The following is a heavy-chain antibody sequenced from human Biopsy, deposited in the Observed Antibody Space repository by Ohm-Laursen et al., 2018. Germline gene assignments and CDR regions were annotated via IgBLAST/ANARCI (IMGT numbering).Heavy chain of an antibody. J-gene: IGHJ4*02. CDR2: INCKTGAT. D-gene: IGHD2-8*01. Sequence: SVKVSCKASSYTFTDYNIHWMRQAPGQGLEWLGYINCKTGATNYAQKFQGTVTMTRDTSLSTAYLALGCFRSADAAIYYCARDPLNGHKHFDYWGQGSLATVSS. CDR3: ARDPLNGHKHFDY. CDR1: SYTFTDYN. V-gene: IGHV1-2*02.